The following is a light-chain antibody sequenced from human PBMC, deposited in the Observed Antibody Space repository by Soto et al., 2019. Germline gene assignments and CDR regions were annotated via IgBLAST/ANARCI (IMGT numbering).Light chain of an antibody. J-gene: IGKJ4*01. V-gene: IGKV1-12*01. CDR2: GSS. Sequence: DIQMTQSRSSVSVSVGDTVTITCRANQGIDSWLAWYQQEPGKAPKHLLYGSSTLQSGVTSRFSGTRSGTDFLLTISSLQAVEVTDYQCHEANDCPLAFGGGTKVYIK. CDR3: HEANDCPLA. CDR1: QGIDSW.